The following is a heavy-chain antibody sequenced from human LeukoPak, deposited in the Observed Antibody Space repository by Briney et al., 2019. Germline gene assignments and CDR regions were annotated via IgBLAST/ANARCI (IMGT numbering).Heavy chain of an antibody. J-gene: IGHJ1*01. Sequence: SETLSLTCTVSGGSISSYYWSWIRQPPGKGLEWIGYIYYSGSTNYNPSLKSRVTISVDTSKNQFSLKLSSVTAADTAVYYCARAGDSSGWYGYFQHWGQGTLVTVSS. CDR1: GGSISSYY. CDR2: IYYSGST. V-gene: IGHV4-59*12. D-gene: IGHD6-19*01. CDR3: ARAGDSSGWYGYFQH.